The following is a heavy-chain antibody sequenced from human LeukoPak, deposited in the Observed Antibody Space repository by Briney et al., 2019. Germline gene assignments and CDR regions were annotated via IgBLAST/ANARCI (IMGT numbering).Heavy chain of an antibody. J-gene: IGHJ4*02. Sequence: PGGSLRLSCAASGFTFNNYWMSWFRQAPGKGLEWVANIKEDGSERYYVDSVKGRFTISRDNAKNSLYLQMNSLRAEDTAVYYCARAVGPFDYWGQGTLVTVSS. V-gene: IGHV3-7*02. D-gene: IGHD6-19*01. CDR1: GFTFNNYW. CDR3: ARAVGPFDY. CDR2: IKEDGSER.